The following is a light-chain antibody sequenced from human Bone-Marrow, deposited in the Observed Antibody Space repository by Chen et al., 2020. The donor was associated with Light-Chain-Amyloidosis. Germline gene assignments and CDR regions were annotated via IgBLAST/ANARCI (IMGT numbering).Light chain of an antibody. CDR2: EVT. CDR1: SSDVGGDNH. J-gene: IGLJ1*01. Sequence: QSALTQPASVSGSPGQSITISWTGTSSDVGGDNHVSWYQQHPDKAPKLMIYEVTNRPSWVPDRFSGSKSDNTASLTISGLHTEDEADYFCSSYTITNTLVFGSGTRVTVL. V-gene: IGLV2-14*01. CDR3: SSYTITNTLV.